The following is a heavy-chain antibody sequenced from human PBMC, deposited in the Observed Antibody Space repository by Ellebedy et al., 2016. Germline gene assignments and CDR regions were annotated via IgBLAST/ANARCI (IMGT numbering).Heavy chain of an antibody. CDR3: AITLQYYYDSSGTDAFDI. Sequence: ASVKVSCKASGYTFTSYYMHWVRQAPGQGLEWMGIINPSGGSTSYAQKFQGRVTMTRDTSTSTVYMELSSLRTEDTALYYCAITLQYYYDSSGTDAFDIWGQGTMVTVSS. CDR2: INPSGGST. J-gene: IGHJ3*02. D-gene: IGHD3-22*01. V-gene: IGHV1-46*01. CDR1: GYTFTSYY.